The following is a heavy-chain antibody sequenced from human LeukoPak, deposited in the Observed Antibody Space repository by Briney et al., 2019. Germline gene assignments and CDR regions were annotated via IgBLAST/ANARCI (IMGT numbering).Heavy chain of an antibody. Sequence: PSETLSLTCTVSGGSVSSGSYYWSWIRQPPGKGLEWIGYIYYSGNTNYSPSLKSRVTISVDTSKHQFSLRLSSVTAADTAVYYCARGPRGYCTGGSCYHYWGQGTLVTVSS. CDR2: IYYSGNT. V-gene: IGHV4-61*01. J-gene: IGHJ4*02. D-gene: IGHD2-15*01. CDR3: ARGPRGYCTGGSCYHY. CDR1: GGSVSSGSYY.